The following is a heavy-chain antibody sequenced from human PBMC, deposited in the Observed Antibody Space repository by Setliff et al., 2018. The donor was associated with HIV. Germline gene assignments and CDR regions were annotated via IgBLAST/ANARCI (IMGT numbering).Heavy chain of an antibody. D-gene: IGHD3-10*01. CDR3: ARALWFGDFRFKGDWYFDL. CDR2: IYYGGST. CDR1: GYSISSGYF. V-gene: IGHV4-38-2*01. J-gene: IGHJ2*01. Sequence: SETLSLTCAVSGYSISSGYFWGWIRQPPGKGLGWIGYIYYGGSTNYNPSLKSRVTISVDTSKNQFSLRLSSVTAAYTAVYYCARALWFGDFRFKGDWYFDLWGRGTLVTVS.